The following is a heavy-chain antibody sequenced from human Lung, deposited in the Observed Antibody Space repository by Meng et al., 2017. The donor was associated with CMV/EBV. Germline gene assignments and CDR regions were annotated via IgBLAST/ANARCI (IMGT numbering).Heavy chain of an antibody. Sequence: GEFLKISCAASGFTFSSYSMNWVRQAPGKRLEWVSSISSSSSYIYYADSVKGRFTISRDNAKNSLYLQMNSLRAEDTAVYYCARASVVVAARYYFDYWGQGTLVTVSS. J-gene: IGHJ4*02. CDR3: ARASVVVAARYYFDY. D-gene: IGHD2-15*01. CDR2: ISSSSSYI. V-gene: IGHV3-21*01. CDR1: GFTFSSYS.